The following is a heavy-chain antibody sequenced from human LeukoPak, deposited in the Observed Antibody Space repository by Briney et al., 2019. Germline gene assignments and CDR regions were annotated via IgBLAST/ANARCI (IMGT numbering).Heavy chain of an antibody. D-gene: IGHD3-22*01. Sequence: GGSLRLSCAASGFTFSSYSMNWVRQAPGKGLEWVSSISSSSNYIYYADSVKGRFTISRDNAKNSLYLQMNSLRAEDTAVYYCARVGYYDSSGYYYFSAYYYYYMDVWGKGTTVTVSS. CDR3: ARVGYYDSSGYYYFSAYYYYYMDV. J-gene: IGHJ6*03. CDR2: ISSSSNYI. CDR1: GFTFSSYS. V-gene: IGHV3-21*01.